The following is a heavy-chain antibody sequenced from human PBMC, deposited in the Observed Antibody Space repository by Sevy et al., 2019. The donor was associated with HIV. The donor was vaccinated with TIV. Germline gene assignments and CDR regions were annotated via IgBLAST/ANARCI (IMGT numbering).Heavy chain of an antibody. D-gene: IGHD2-21*01. Sequence: GGSLRLSCAASRFNFSNYAMHWVRQAPGKGLEWVALILHDGSNEHYADSVKGRFTISRDNSQNTVYLQMNSLRPEDTAVYYCARDRLLSLLDFWRQGTLVTVSS. J-gene: IGHJ4*02. CDR1: RFNFSNYA. V-gene: IGHV3-30*04. CDR2: ILHDGSNE. CDR3: ARDRLLSLLDF.